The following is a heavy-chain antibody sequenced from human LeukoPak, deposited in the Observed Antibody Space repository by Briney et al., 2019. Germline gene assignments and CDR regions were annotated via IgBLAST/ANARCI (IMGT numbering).Heavy chain of an antibody. Sequence: SETLSLTCTVSGGSISSGSYYWSWIRQPAGKGLEWIGRIYTSGSTNYNPSLKSRVTISVDTSKNQFSLKLSSVTAADTAVYYCARELQDYYGSGSYPYYYYMDVWGKGTTVTISS. D-gene: IGHD3-10*01. J-gene: IGHJ6*03. CDR1: GGSISSGSYY. CDR2: IYTSGST. CDR3: ARELQDYYGSGSYPYYYYMDV. V-gene: IGHV4-61*02.